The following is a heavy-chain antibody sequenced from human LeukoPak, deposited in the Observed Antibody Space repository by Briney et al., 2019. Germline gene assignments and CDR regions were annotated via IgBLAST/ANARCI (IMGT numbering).Heavy chain of an antibody. J-gene: IGHJ4*02. CDR1: GFIFRNYA. Sequence: GGSLRLSCAGSGFIFRNYAMSWVRQAPGMGLEWVSAISGSGVGTNYADSVKGRFTISRDNSKNTLYLQMNSLRAEDTAVYYCAKNGRDDHDKYFFDFWGQGTRVTVSS. CDR3: AKNGRDDHDKYFFDF. CDR2: ISGSGVGT. D-gene: IGHD3-9*01. V-gene: IGHV3-23*01.